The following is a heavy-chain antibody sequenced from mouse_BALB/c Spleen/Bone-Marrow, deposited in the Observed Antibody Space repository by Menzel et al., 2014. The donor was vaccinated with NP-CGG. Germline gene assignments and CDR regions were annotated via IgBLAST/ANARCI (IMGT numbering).Heavy chain of an antibody. CDR3: AREGTYYAYFDY. V-gene: IGHV1-4*02. Sequence: QVHVKQSAAELARPGASVKLSCKASGYIFTSYTIQWIKQRPGQGLEWIGYINPSIGYTEYNQKFKDKITLTADTSSSTTYMQLSSLTSEDSAVYYCAREGTYYAYFDYWGQGTTLTVSS. CDR2: INPSIGYT. CDR1: GYIFTSYT. D-gene: IGHD1-1*01. J-gene: IGHJ2*01.